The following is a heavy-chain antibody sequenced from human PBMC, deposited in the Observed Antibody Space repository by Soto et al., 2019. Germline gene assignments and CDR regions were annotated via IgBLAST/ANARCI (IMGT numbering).Heavy chain of an antibody. D-gene: IGHD2-15*01. V-gene: IGHV1-69*01. Sequence: QVQLVQSGAEVKKPGSSVKVSCKAPGGTFSSYAISWVRQAPGQVLEWMGGIIPIFGTANYAQKFQGRVTITADESTSTGYMELSSLRSEDTAVYYCARSQGGSSSLDIYYYYYYGMDVWGQGTTVTVSS. J-gene: IGHJ6*02. CDR2: IIPIFGTA. CDR3: ARSQGGSSSLDIYYYYYYGMDV. CDR1: GGTFSSYA.